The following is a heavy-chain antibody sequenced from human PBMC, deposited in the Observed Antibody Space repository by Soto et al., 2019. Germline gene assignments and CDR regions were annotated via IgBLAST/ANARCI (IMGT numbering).Heavy chain of an antibody. CDR1: GGSISSYY. V-gene: IGHV4-59*01. Sequence: QVQLQESGPGLVKPSETLSLTCTVSGGSISSYYWSWIRQPPGKGLEWLGYIYYSGSTNYNPSLKSRVTISVDTSKNQFSLKLSSVTAADTAVYYCARWSPPDYDFWSGYWFDPWGQGTLVTVSS. D-gene: IGHD3-3*01. CDR2: IYYSGST. CDR3: ARWSPPDYDFWSGYWFDP. J-gene: IGHJ5*02.